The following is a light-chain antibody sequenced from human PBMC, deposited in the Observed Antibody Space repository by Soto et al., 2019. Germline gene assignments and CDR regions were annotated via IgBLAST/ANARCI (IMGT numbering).Light chain of an antibody. CDR2: RTS. J-gene: IGKJ5*01. CDR3: QQYNNWPIT. CDR1: QSVSSN. V-gene: IGKV3-15*01. Sequence: EIVMTQSPATLSVSPGERAALSASASQSVSSNLAWYQQKPGQAPRLLIYRTSNRATGIPDRFSGSGSGTDFSLIISGLQSEDFAIYYCQQYNNWPITFGQGTRLEIK.